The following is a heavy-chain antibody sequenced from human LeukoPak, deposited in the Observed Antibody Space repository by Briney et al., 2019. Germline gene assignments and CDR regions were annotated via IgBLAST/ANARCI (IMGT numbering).Heavy chain of an antibody. Sequence: PSETLSLTCTVSGGSISSYYWSWIRQPPGKGLEWIANIFYSGSPNYNPSLKSRVTISFDTSKNQFSLKLSSVTAADTAVYYCASSRGVVTAYDIWGQGTMVTVSS. CDR1: GGSISSYY. CDR2: IFYSGSP. CDR3: ASSRGVVTAYDI. D-gene: IGHD2-21*02. J-gene: IGHJ3*02. V-gene: IGHV4-59*08.